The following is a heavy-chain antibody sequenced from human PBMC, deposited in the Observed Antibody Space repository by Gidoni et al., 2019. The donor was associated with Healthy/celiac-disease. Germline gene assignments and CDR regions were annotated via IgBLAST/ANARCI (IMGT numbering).Heavy chain of an antibody. V-gene: IGHV3-15*01. Sequence: EVQLVESGGGLVKPGGSLRLSCAASGFTFSNAWMSWVRQAQGKGLEWVGRIKSKTDCGTTDYAAPVKGRFTISRDDSKNTLYLQMNSLKTEDTAVYYCTRSTPYYDFWSGYYTYGMDVWGQGTTVTVSS. J-gene: IGHJ6*02. CDR3: TRSTPYYDFWSGYYTYGMDV. CDR1: GFTFSNAW. D-gene: IGHD3-3*01. CDR2: IKSKTDCGTT.